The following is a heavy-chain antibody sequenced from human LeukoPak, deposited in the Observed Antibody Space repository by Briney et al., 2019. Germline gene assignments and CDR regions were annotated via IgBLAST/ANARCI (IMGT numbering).Heavy chain of an antibody. V-gene: IGHV4-34*01. D-gene: IGHD2-8*01. CDR2: INXXXST. CDR3: ARALARRYCTNGVCYGMYFDY. Sequence: PSETLSLTCAVYGGSFXGYXXSXXXXXPGXXLXWXGEINXXXSTNYNPSLKSRVTISVDTSKNQFSLKLSSVTAADTAVYYCARALARRYCTNGVCYGMYFDYWGQGTLVTVSS. CDR1: GGSFXGYX. J-gene: IGHJ4*02.